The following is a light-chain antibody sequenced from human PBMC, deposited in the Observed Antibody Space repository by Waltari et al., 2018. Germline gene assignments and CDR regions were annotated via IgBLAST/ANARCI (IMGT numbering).Light chain of an antibody. CDR1: SSHVGGYNY. J-gene: IGLJ2*01. V-gene: IGLV2-14*01. CDR2: DVS. CDR3: SSYTSSSTWV. Sequence: QSALTQPASVSGSPGQSITISCTGTSSHVGGYNYVTWYQQHPGKAPNLMIYDVSKRPSGVSNRFSGSKSGNTASLTISGLQAEDEADYYCSSYTSSSTWVFGGGTKLTVL.